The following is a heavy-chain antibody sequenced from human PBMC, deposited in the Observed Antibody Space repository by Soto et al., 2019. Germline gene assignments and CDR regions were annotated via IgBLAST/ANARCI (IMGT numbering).Heavy chain of an antibody. V-gene: IGHV4-34*01. J-gene: IGHJ4*02. D-gene: IGHD1-1*01. CDR2: INESGST. Sequence: QVQLQQWGAGLVKPSETLSLSCAVYGQSFSGHSWAWIRQPPGKGLEWIGEINESGSTYYNPSLKRRVTIATDTSENQFSLKLSSVSAAETAAYFCARGSGIVALPGELEDVNYDYWGQGTLVNVSS. CDR3: ARGSGIVALPGELEDVNYDY. CDR1: GQSFSGHS.